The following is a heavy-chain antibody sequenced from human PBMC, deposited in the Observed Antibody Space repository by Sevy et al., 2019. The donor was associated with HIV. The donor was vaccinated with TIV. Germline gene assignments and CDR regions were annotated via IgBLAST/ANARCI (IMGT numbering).Heavy chain of an antibody. D-gene: IGHD6-13*01. CDR1: GFSFTSYS. CDR2: IRYDGSNK. J-gene: IGHJ4*02. V-gene: IGHV3-30*02. CDR3: YSSSWYFDY. Sequence: GGSLRLSCAASGFSFTSYSMNWVRQAPGKGLEWVAFIRYDGSNKYYADSVKGRFTISRDNSKNTLYLQMNSLRAEDTAVYYGYSSSWYFDYWGQGTLVTVSS.